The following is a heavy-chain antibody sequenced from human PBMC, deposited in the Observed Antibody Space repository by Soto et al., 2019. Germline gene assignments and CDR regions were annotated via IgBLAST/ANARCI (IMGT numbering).Heavy chain of an antibody. CDR2: LYWDDDK. CDR1: GFSLSTSGVG. V-gene: IGHV2-5*02. Sequence: QITLKESGPTLVKPTQTLTLTCTFSGFSLSTSGVGVGWIRQPPGKALERLALLYWDDDKRYSPSLKSRLSITKDTSKNQVVLTMSNMDPVDTATYYWVSGGFPNWFDPWGQGILVIVSS. CDR3: VSGGFPNWFDP. D-gene: IGHD3-10*01. J-gene: IGHJ5*02.